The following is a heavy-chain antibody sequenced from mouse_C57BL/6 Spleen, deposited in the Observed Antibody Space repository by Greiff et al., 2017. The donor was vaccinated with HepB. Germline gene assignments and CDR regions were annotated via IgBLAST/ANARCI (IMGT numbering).Heavy chain of an antibody. V-gene: IGHV4-1*01. CDR2: INPDSSTI. J-gene: IGHJ1*03. Sequence: APGGVDFSRYWMSWVRRAPGKGLEWIGEINPDSSTINYAPSLKDKFIISRDNAKNTLYLQMSKVRSEDTALYYCASTDWYFDVWGTGTTVTVSS. CDR3: ASTDWYFDV. CDR1: GVDFSRYW.